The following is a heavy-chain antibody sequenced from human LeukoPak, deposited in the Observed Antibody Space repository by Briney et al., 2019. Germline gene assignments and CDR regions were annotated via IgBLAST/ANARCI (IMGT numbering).Heavy chain of an antibody. D-gene: IGHD3-3*01. J-gene: IGHJ4*02. Sequence: GGSLRLSCAASGFTFSDYYMSWIRQAPGKGLEWVSYISSSGSTIYYADSVKGRFTISRDNAKNSLYLQMNSLRAEDTAVYYCARAQTREYYDLWSGYYPDYWGQGTLVTVSS. CDR3: ARAQTREYYDLWSGYYPDY. CDR1: GFTFSDYY. V-gene: IGHV3-11*04. CDR2: ISSSGSTI.